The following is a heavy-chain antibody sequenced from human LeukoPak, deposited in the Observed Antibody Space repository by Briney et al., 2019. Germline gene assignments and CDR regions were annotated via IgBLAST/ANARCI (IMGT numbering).Heavy chain of an antibody. V-gene: IGHV4-38-2*01. CDR3: ARLRSGLNWFDP. Sequence: SETLSLTCAVSGYSISSGYYWGWIRQPPGKGLEWIGSIYHSGSTYYNPSLKSRVTISVDTSKNQFSLKLSSVTAADTAVYYCARLRSGLNWFDPWGQGTLGTVSS. CDR2: IYHSGST. J-gene: IGHJ5*02. CDR1: GYSISSGYY. D-gene: IGHD6-25*01.